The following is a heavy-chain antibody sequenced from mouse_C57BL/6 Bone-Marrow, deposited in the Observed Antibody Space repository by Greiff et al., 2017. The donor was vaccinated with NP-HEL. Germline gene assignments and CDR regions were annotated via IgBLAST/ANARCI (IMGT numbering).Heavy chain of an antibody. Sequence: EVQLQQSVAELVRPGASVKLSCTASGFNIKNTYMHWVKQRPEQGLEWIGRIDPANGNTKYAPQFQGKATITADTSSNTAYLQLSSLTSEDTAIYYCASYYGSSYGYFDVWGTGTTVTVSS. J-gene: IGHJ1*03. CDR3: ASYYGSSYGYFDV. D-gene: IGHD1-1*01. CDR1: GFNIKNTY. V-gene: IGHV14-3*01. CDR2: IDPANGNT.